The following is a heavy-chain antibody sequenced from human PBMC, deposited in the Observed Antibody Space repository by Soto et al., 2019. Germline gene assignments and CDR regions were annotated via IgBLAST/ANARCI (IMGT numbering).Heavy chain of an antibody. J-gene: IGHJ4*02. Sequence: GASVKVSCKASGYTFTSYSFSWVRQAPGQGLEWMGRISTYNGYTKYAEKFLGRVTMTTDTSTSTAYMELRSLRSDDTAVYFCARLEIEHRYDYFDYWGQGTLVTVSS. CDR3: ARLEIEHRYDYFDY. CDR2: ISTYNGYT. V-gene: IGHV1-18*01. CDR1: GYTFTSYS. D-gene: IGHD1-1*01.